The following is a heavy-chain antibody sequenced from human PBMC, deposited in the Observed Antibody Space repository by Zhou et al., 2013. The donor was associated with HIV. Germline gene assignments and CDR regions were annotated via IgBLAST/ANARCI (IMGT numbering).Heavy chain of an antibody. Sequence: QVQLEQAGAEVRKPGASVSISCNTSGYTFTSHFIHWVRQAPGLGLEWMGMINTIGGGTTFAQKFQGRITMTRDMSTNTVHMDLNILTSEDTAVYYCARAYWCPYENNGYCSQIFDSWGQGTLVTVSS. CDR2: INTIGGGT. D-gene: IGHD3-22*01. V-gene: IGHV1-46*01. CDR1: GYTFTSHF. CDR3: ARAYWCPYENNGYCSQIFDS. J-gene: IGHJ4*02.